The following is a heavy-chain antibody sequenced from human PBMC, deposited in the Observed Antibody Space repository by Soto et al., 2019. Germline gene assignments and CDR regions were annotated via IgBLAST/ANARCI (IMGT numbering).Heavy chain of an antibody. V-gene: IGHV3-23*01. J-gene: IGHJ5*02. CDR2: ISGSGGST. CDR1: GFTFISYA. Sequence: GGSLRLSCAASGFTFISYAMSWVRQAPGKGLEWVSAISGSGGSTYYADSVKGRFTISRDNSKNTLYLQMNSLRAEDTAVYYCAKAPYYYDSSGYYTYAPWGQGTLVTVYS. D-gene: IGHD3-22*01. CDR3: AKAPYYYDSSGYYTYAP.